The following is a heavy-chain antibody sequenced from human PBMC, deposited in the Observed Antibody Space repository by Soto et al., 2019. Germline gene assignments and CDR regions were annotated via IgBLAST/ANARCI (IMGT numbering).Heavy chain of an antibody. V-gene: IGHV5-51*01. Sequence: GESLKISCKGSGYSFTSYWIGWVRQMPGKGLEWMGIIYPGDSDTRYSPSFQGQVTISADKSISTAYLQWSSLKASDTAMYYCARPSESKDIVVVPAAIDYWGQGTLVTVSS. D-gene: IGHD2-2*01. CDR1: GYSFTSYW. CDR3: ARPSESKDIVVVPAAIDY. CDR2: IYPGDSDT. J-gene: IGHJ4*02.